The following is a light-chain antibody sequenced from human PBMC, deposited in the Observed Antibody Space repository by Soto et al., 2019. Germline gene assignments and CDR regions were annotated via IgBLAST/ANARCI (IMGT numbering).Light chain of an antibody. CDR3: QQYNSYTGT. Sequence: DIQITQSPSTLSASVGDRVTITCRASQSISSWLAWYQQKPGKAPKLLIYDASSLDSGVPSRFSGSGAGTECTRTISSLQPDDVATDYCQQYNSYTGTFGQGTKVDIK. V-gene: IGKV1-5*01. J-gene: IGKJ1*01. CDR1: QSISSW. CDR2: DAS.